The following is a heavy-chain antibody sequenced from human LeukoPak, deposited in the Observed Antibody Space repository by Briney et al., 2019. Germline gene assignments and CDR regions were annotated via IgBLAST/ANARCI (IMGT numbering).Heavy chain of an antibody. CDR3: ARNAVPDPAFSGMDV. Sequence: SVKVSCKASGGTFSSYAISWVRQAPGQGLEWMGGIIPIFGTANYAQKFQGRVTITADESTSTAYMELSSLRSEDTAVYYCARNAVPDPAFSGMDVWGKGTTVTVSS. CDR2: IIPIFGTA. J-gene: IGHJ6*04. V-gene: IGHV1-69*13. CDR1: GGTFSSYA. D-gene: IGHD2-2*01.